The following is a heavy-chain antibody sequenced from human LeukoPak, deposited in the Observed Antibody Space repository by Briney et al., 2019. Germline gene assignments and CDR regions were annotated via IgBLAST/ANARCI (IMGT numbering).Heavy chain of an antibody. CDR3: ARGGRSSYYYDSSRQYNWFDP. D-gene: IGHD3-22*01. J-gene: IGHJ5*02. CDR2: INHSGST. Sequence: PSETLSLTCAVYGGSFSGYYWSWIRQPPGKGLEWIGEINHSGSTNYNPSLKSRVTISVDTSKNQFSLKLSSVTAADTAVYYCARGGRSSYYYDSSRQYNWFDPWGQGTLVTVSS. CDR1: GGSFSGYY. V-gene: IGHV4-34*01.